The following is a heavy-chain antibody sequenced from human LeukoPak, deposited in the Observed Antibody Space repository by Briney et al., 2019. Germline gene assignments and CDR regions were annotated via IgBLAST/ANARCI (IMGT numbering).Heavy chain of an antibody. CDR3: ARESGRFRFDS. CDR1: GFTFSSYA. V-gene: IGHV3-7*01. J-gene: IGHJ5*01. CDR2: IKEDSGDK. D-gene: IGHD3-3*01. Sequence: PGGSLRLSCAASGFTFSSYAMSWVRQAPGKGLEWVASIKEDSGDKNYVDSLEGRFTISRDNAKNSLYLQMNSLRVEDTAVYYCARESGRFRFDSWGQGALVTVSS.